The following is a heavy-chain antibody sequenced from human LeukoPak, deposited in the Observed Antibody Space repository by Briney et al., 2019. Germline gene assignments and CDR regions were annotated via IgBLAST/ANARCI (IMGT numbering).Heavy chain of an antibody. D-gene: IGHD3-10*01. CDR2: IYYGGST. V-gene: IGHV4-59*11. CDR1: GPFRALS. CDR3: ARCGGSGSYYYYDYMDV. Sequence: ESLSLTCAVYGPFRALSWTWIGQPPGKGLGWIGYIYYGGSTNYNPSLKSRGTTSVDTSKNQFSLKLSSVTAADAAVYYCARCGGSGSYYYYDYMDVWGKGTTVTVSS. J-gene: IGHJ6*03.